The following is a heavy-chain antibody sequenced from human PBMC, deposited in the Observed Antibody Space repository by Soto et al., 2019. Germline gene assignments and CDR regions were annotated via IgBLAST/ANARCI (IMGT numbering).Heavy chain of an antibody. CDR2: IIGSGGST. J-gene: IGHJ4*02. Sequence: GGSLRLSCAASGFTFNNYAMNWVRQAPGKGLEWVSTIIGSGGSTYYADSVTGRFTISRDNSKNTLYLQMNSLRAEDTAVYYCAKSPQAPYSGSYYFGYWGQGTLVTVSS. CDR3: AKSPQAPYSGSYYFGY. CDR1: GFTFNNYA. D-gene: IGHD1-26*01. V-gene: IGHV3-23*01.